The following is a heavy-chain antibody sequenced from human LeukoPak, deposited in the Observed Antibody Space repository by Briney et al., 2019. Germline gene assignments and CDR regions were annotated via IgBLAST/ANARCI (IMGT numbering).Heavy chain of an antibody. CDR2: INAGNGNT. D-gene: IGHD5-18*01. V-gene: IGHV1-3*01. J-gene: IGHJ4*02. CDR3: ARGWYTAIVTPTDY. Sequence: ASVKVSCKASGYTFTRYAIHRVRQAPGQRLEWMGWINAGNGNTKYSENFQGRVTITRDTSASTAYMELSSLRSGDTAVYYCARGWYTAIVTPTDYWGQGTLVTVSS. CDR1: GYTFTRYA.